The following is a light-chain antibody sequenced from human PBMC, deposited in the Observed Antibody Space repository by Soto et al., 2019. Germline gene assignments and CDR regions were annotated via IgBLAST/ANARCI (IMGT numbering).Light chain of an antibody. CDR3: AAWDDSLTGHFV. Sequence: QSVLTQAPSASGAPGQRVATSCSGSSSNIGNNFVYWYQQLPGTAPKLLIYRSNQRRSGVPDRFSGSKSGTSASLAISGLRSDDEADYYCAAWDDSLTGHFVFGAGTKVTV. CDR1: SSNIGNNF. CDR2: RSN. J-gene: IGLJ1*01. V-gene: IGLV1-47*01.